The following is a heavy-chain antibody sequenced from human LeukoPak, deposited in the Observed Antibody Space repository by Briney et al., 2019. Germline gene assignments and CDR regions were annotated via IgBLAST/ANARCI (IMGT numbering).Heavy chain of an antibody. J-gene: IGHJ4*02. CDR2: IIPILGIA. V-gene: IGHV1-69*04. Sequence: SVKVSCNASGGTFSSYTISWVRQAPGQGLEWMGMIIPILGIANYAQKFQGKVTITADKSTSTAYMELSSLRSEDTAVYYCARDLTAYCGGDCYPHYWGQGTLVTVSS. D-gene: IGHD2-21*01. CDR1: GGTFSSYT. CDR3: ARDLTAYCGGDCYPHY.